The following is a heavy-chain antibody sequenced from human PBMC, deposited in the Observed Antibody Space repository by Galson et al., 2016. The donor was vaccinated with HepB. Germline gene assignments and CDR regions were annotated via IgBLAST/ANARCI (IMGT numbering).Heavy chain of an antibody. Sequence: SLRLSCAASGFNFISYAMSWVRQAPGKGLEWVAGITGSEDATDAADSSYADSVKGRSTISRDNSKKTLYLQMNSLRAEDTAFYYCARGGENYGDYVVYWGQGPLVIVSS. D-gene: IGHD4-17*01. CDR1: GFNFISYA. CDR3: ARGGENYGDYVVY. J-gene: IGHJ4*02. V-gene: IGHV3-23*01. CDR2: ITGSEDATDAADS.